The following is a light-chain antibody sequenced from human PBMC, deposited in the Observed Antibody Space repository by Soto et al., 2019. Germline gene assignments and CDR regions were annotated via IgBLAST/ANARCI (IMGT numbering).Light chain of an antibody. V-gene: IGKV3-20*01. J-gene: IGKJ2*01. Sequence: EIVLTQSPGTLSLSPGERATLFCRASQSVPSNWLAWYRHKPGQAPRLLIYGASSRATGVPDRVSGSGSGTDFPLTMNRQEPEDFALYYCQQYGNFPYTFGQGTKLEIK. CDR1: QSVPSNW. CDR3: QQYGNFPYT. CDR2: GAS.